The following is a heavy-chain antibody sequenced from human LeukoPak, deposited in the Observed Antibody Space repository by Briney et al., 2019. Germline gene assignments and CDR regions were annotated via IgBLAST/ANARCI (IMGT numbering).Heavy chain of an antibody. J-gene: IGHJ6*02. V-gene: IGHV3-21*01. CDR3: ARDLIAAAGTNYYYGMDV. D-gene: IGHD6-13*01. CDR2: ISSSSSYI. Sequence: PGGSLRLSCAASGFTFSSYSMNWVRQAPGKGLEWVSSISSSSSYIYYADSVKGRFTISRDNARNSLYLQMNSLRAEDTAVYYCARDLIAAAGTNYYYGMDVWGQGTTVTVSS. CDR1: GFTFSSYS.